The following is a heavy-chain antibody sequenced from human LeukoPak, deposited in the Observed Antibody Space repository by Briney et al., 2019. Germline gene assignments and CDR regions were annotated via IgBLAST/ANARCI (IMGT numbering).Heavy chain of an antibody. J-gene: IGHJ4*02. CDR2: INHSGST. CDR3: ARYCSSTSCHGYYFDY. V-gene: IGHV4-34*01. CDR1: GGSFSGYY. D-gene: IGHD2-2*01. Sequence: SETLSLTCAVYGGSFSGYYWSWIRQPPGKGLEWIGEINHSGSTNYNPSLKSRVTISVDTSKNQFSLKLSSVTAADTAVYYCARYCSSTSCHGYYFDYWGQGTLVTVSS.